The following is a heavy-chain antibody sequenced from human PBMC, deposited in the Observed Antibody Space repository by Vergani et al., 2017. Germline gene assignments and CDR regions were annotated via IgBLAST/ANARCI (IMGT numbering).Heavy chain of an antibody. V-gene: IGHV1-69*12. CDR1: GGTFSSYA. J-gene: IGHJ5*02. D-gene: IGHD5-24*01. CDR3: ARGRDGYNYYLGWFDP. Sequence: QVQLVQSGAEVKKPGSSVKVSCKASGGTFSSYAISWVRQAPGQGLEWMGGTIPIFGTTNYAQKFQGRVTITADESTSTAYMELSSLISEETAVYYCARGRDGYNYYLGWFDPWGQGTLVTVSS. CDR2: TIPIFGTT.